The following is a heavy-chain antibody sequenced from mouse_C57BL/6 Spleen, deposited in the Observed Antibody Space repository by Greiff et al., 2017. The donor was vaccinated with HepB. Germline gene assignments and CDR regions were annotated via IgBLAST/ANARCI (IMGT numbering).Heavy chain of an antibody. J-gene: IGHJ2*01. CDR1: GYAFSSSW. CDR2: IYPGDGDT. Sequence: QVQLQQSGPELVKPGASVKISCKASGYAFSSSWMNWVKQRPGKGLEWIGRIYPGDGDTNYNGKFKGKATLTADKSSSTAYMQLSSLTSEDSAVYFCASRTTVVRGLDYWGQGTTLTVSS. CDR3: ASRTTVVRGLDY. V-gene: IGHV1-82*01. D-gene: IGHD1-1*01.